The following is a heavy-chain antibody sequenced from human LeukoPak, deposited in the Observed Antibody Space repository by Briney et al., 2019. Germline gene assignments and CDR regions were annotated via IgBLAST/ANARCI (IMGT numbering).Heavy chain of an antibody. Sequence: SRTLSLTCAISGDSVSSNSAAWNWLRQSPSRGLEWLGRTYYRSKRYNDYADSVKSRITINPDTSTNQFSLQLNSVTPEDTAVYYCARGVIGDRRYFDYWGQGNLVSVSS. CDR3: ARGVIGDRRYFDY. V-gene: IGHV6-1*01. D-gene: IGHD7-27*01. J-gene: IGHJ4*02. CDR2: TYYRSKRYN. CDR1: GDSVSSNSAA.